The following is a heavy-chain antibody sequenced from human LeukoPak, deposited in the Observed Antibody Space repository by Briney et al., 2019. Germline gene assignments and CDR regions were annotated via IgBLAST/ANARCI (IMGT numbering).Heavy chain of an antibody. CDR2: ISYDGSNK. CDR3: ARGPYLMTTVTRIHYYYYGMDV. D-gene: IGHD4-17*01. V-gene: IGHV3-30-3*01. CDR1: GFTFSSYA. Sequence: PGGSLRLSCAASGFTFSSYALHWVRQAAGKGLEWVAVISYDGSNKYYADSVKGRFTISRDNSKNTLYLQMSSLRAEDTAVYYCARGPYLMTTVTRIHYYYYGMDVWGQGTTVTVSS. J-gene: IGHJ6*02.